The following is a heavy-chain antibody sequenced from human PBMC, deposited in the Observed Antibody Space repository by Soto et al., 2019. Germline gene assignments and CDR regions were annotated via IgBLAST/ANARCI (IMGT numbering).Heavy chain of an antibody. V-gene: IGHV4-38-2*02. CDR2: IYHSGST. CDR3: ARDYTGGWYPGPIGY. J-gene: IGHJ4*02. CDR1: GYSISSGYY. D-gene: IGHD6-19*01. Sequence: SETLSLTCAVSGYSISSGYYWGWIRQPPGKGLEWIGSIYHSGSTYYNPSLKSRVTISVDTSKNQFSLKLSSVTAADTAVYYCARDYTGGWYPGPIGYWGQGTLVTVSS.